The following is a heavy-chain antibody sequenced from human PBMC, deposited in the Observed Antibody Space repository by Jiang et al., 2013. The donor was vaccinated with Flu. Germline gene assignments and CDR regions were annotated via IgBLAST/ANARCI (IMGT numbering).Heavy chain of an antibody. CDR3: ARDRVGYSSGDLDY. D-gene: IGHD2-15*01. V-gene: IGHV1-2*02. Sequence: SVKVSCKASGYTFTGYYMHWVRQAPGQGLEWMGWINPNSGGTNYAQKFQGRVTMTRDTSISTAYMELSRLRSDDTAVYYCARDRVGYSSGDLDYWGQGTLVTVSS. CDR1: GYTFTGYY. J-gene: IGHJ4*02. CDR2: INPNSGGT.